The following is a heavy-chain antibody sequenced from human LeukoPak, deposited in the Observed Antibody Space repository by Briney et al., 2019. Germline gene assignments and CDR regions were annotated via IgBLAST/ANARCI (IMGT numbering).Heavy chain of an antibody. D-gene: IGHD6-19*01. CDR2: IYYSGST. CDR3: ASRPHSGWSDY. V-gene: IGHV4-39*01. Sequence: SETLSLTCTVSGDSISSSSYYWGWIRQPPGKGLEWIGSIYYSGSTYYNPSLKSRVTISVDTSKNQFSLKLSSVTAADTAVYYCASRPHSGWSDYWGQGTLVTVSS. CDR1: GDSISSSSYY. J-gene: IGHJ4*02.